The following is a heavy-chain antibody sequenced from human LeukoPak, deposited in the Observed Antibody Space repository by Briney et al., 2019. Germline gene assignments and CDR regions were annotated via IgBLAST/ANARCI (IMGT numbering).Heavy chain of an antibody. V-gene: IGHV4-59*08. J-gene: IGHJ4*02. CDR2: IYYSGST. Sequence: PSETLSLTCTVSGGSISSYYWSWIRQPPGKGLEWIGYIYYSGSTNYNPSLKSRVTISVDTSKNQFSLKLSSVTAADTAVHYCARLRYTTSWGFDYWGQGTLVTVSS. CDR3: ARLRYTTSWGFDY. D-gene: IGHD3-16*01. CDR1: GGSISSYY.